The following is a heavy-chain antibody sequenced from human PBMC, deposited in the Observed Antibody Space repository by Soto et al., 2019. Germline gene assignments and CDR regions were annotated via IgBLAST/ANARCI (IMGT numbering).Heavy chain of an antibody. J-gene: IGHJ4*02. CDR1: GFIFSNYE. CDR2: IDHSGTTI. D-gene: IGHD5-12*01. V-gene: IGHV3-48*03. Sequence: GGSLRLSCAASGFIFSNYEMSWVRQAPGKGLEWVSYIDHSGTTIYYADSVKGRFTISRDNAKNSLFLQMNSLRAEDTAVYYCARGHILATILDDWGEGTLVTVSS. CDR3: ARGHILATILDD.